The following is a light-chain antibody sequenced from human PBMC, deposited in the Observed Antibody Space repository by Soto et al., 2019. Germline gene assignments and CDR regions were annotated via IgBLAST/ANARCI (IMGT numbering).Light chain of an antibody. CDR3: QQYGDWPPET. V-gene: IGKV3-15*01. Sequence: EIVMTQSPATLSVSPGERATLSCRASQSVSYNLAWYQQKPGQAPRLLIYGASTRATGIPARFSGSGSGTEFTLTISSLQSEDFAVYYCQQYGDWPPETFGQGTKVEIK. CDR1: QSVSYN. J-gene: IGKJ1*01. CDR2: GAS.